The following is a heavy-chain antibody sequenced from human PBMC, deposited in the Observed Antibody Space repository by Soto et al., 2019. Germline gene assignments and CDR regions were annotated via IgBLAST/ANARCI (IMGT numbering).Heavy chain of an antibody. CDR1: GFTFSSYA. J-gene: IGHJ3*02. D-gene: IGHD3-22*01. CDR2: ISSNGGST. V-gene: IGHV3-64D*08. Sequence: GGSLRLSCSASGFTFSSYAMHWVRQAPGKGLEYVSAISSNGGSTYYADSVKGRFTISRDNSKNTLYLQMSSLRAEDTAVYYCVKDPNVQQPASDSSGYIPGGAFDIWGQGTMVTVSS. CDR3: VKDPNVQQPASDSSGYIPGGAFDI.